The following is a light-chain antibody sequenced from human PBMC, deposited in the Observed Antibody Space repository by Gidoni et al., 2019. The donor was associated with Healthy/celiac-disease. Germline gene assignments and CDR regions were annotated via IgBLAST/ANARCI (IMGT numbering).Light chain of an antibody. CDR2: GKN. CDR3: NSRDSSGNHVV. J-gene: IGLJ2*01. Sequence: SSELTQDPAVSVALGQTVRITCQGDSLRSNYASWYQQKPGQAPVLVIYGKNNRPSGIPHRFSGSSSGNTASLTITGAQAEDEADYYCNSRDSSGNHVVFGGGTKLTVL. CDR1: SLRSNY. V-gene: IGLV3-19*01.